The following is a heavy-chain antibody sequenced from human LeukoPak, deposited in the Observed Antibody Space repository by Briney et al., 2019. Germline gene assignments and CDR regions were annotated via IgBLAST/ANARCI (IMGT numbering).Heavy chain of an antibody. D-gene: IGHD1-26*01. J-gene: IGHJ4*02. CDR2: INPNSGGT. CDR1: GYTFTGYY. V-gene: IGHV1-2*02. Sequence: ASVKVSCKASGYTFTGYYMHWVRQGPGQGLEWMGWINPNSGGTNYAQKFQGRVTMTRDTSISTAYMELSRLRSDDTAVYYCARAGRYSGSPIDYWGQGTLVTVSS. CDR3: ARAGRYSGSPIDY.